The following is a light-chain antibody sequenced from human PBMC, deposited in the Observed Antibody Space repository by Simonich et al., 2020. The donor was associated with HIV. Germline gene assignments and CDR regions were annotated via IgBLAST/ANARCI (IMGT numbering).Light chain of an antibody. CDR3: SSYTSSSTVV. CDR1: SSDVGGYNY. Sequence: SALPQPPSPSGCPGQSVTLSCTVTSSDVGGYNYVSWYQQHPGKAPTLMIYNVSNRPTGVSNLFSGSKSGNTASLTISGLQAEDEADYHCSSYTSSSTVVFGGGTKVTVL. CDR2: NVS. V-gene: IGLV2-14*03. J-gene: IGLJ2*01.